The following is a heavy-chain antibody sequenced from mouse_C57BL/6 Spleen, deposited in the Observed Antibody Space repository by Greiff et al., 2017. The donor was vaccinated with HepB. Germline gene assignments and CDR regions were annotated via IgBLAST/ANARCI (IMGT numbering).Heavy chain of an antibody. J-gene: IGHJ3*01. D-gene: IGHD2-4*01. V-gene: IGHV5-6*01. Sequence: EVKLMESGGDLVKPGGSLKLSCAASGFTFSSYGMSWVRQTPDKRLEWVATISSGGSYTYYPDSVKGRFTIARDNAKNTLYLQMSSLKSEDTAMYYCARQDDYDAAWFAYWGQGTLVTVSA. CDR1: GFTFSSYG. CDR3: ARQDDYDAAWFAY. CDR2: ISSGGSYT.